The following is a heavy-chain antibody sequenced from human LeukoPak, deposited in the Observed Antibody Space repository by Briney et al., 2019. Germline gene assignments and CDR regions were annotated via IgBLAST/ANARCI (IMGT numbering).Heavy chain of an antibody. CDR2: IYYSGST. CDR3: AGRPRAPPDSSGYLNSYFDY. D-gene: IGHD3-22*01. Sequence: SETLSLTCTVSGGSISSGDSYWSWIRQPPGKGLEWIGYIYYSGSTYYNPSLKSRVTISVDTSKNQFSLKLSSVTAADTAVYYCAGRPRAPPDSSGYLNSYFDYWGQGTLVTVSS. J-gene: IGHJ4*02. V-gene: IGHV4-30-4*01. CDR1: GGSISSGDSY.